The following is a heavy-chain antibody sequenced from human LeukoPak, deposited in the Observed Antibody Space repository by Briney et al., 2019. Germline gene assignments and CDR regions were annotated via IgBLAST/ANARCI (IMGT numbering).Heavy chain of an antibody. V-gene: IGHV3-48*01. CDR2: ISSSSSTI. Sequence: GGSLRLSCAASGFTFSTYNMNWVRQAPGKGLGWVSYISSSSSTIYYADSVKGRFTISRDKAKNPLYLQMNSLRADDTAVYYCATWSCSSTSCSSYYYYYYMDVWGKGTTVTVSS. CDR1: GFTFSTYN. CDR3: ATWSCSSTSCSSYYYYYYMDV. J-gene: IGHJ6*03. D-gene: IGHD2-2*01.